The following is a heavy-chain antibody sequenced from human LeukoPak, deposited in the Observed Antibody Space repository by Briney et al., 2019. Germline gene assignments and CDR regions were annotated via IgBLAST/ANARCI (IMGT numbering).Heavy chain of an antibody. CDR1: GGSISSYY. D-gene: IGHD2-2*02. CDR2: IYTSGST. Sequence: SETLSLTCTVSGGSISSYYWSWIRQPAGKGLEWIGRIYTSGSTNYNPSLKSRVTMSVDTSKNQFSLKLSSVTAADTAVYYCARGYCSSTSCYNYYYYYYMDVWGKGTTVTVSS. V-gene: IGHV4-4*07. CDR3: ARGYCSSTSCYNYYYYYYMDV. J-gene: IGHJ6*03.